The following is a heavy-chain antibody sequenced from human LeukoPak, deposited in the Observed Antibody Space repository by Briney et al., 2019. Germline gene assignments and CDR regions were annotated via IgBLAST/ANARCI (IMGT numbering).Heavy chain of an antibody. CDR2: IIPIFGTA. CDR3: ARAAYSSSWYFWFDP. V-gene: IGHV1-69*13. J-gene: IGHJ5*02. CDR1: RGTFSSYA. Sequence: SVKVSCKASRGTFSSYAISLVRQAPGQGLEWIGGIIPIFGTANYAQKFQGRVTITADESTSTAYMELSSLRSEDTAVYYCARAAYSSSWYFWFDPWGQGTLLTVSS. D-gene: IGHD6-13*01.